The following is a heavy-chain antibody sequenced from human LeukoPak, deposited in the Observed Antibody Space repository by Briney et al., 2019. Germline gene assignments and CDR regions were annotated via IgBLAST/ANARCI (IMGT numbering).Heavy chain of an antibody. CDR1: GFTFSNYN. J-gene: IGHJ4*02. D-gene: IGHD5-24*01. Sequence: GGSLRLSCVGFGFTFSNYNLNWVRHAPGKGLEWVSSISRSGGSTYYAQSVKGRLTISRDNAESSVYLQVNSLRVDETAVYYCVRGDKRDYWGQGTLVTVSS. CDR3: VRGDKRDY. CDR2: ISRSGGST. V-gene: IGHV3-21*01.